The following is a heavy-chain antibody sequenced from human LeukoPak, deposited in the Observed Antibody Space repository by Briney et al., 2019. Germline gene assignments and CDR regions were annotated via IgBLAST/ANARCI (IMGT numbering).Heavy chain of an antibody. D-gene: IGHD4-17*01. CDR2: IYYSGST. V-gene: IGHV4-59*08. CDR3: VRHDDDYGDSYYFDY. J-gene: IGHJ4*02. Sequence: SETLSLTCTVSGGSISSYYWSWIRQPPGKGLEWIGYIYYSGSTNYNPSLKSRVTISVDTSKNQFSLKLSSVTAADTAVYYCVRHDDDYGDSYYFDYWGQGTLVTVSS. CDR1: GGSISSYY.